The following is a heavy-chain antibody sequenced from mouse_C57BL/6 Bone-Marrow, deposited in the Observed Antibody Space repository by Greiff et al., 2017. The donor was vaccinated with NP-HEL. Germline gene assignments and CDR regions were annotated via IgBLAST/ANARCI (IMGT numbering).Heavy chain of an antibody. D-gene: IGHD2-1*01. CDR3: ARLCYGNYFYAMDY. CDR1: GYAFSSSW. Sequence: VQLQQSGPELVKPGASVKISCKASGYAFSSSWMNWVKQRPGKGLEWIGRIYPGDGDTNYNGKFKGKATLTADKSSSTAYMQLSSLTSEDSAVYICARLCYGNYFYAMDYWGQGTSVTVSS. V-gene: IGHV1-82*01. J-gene: IGHJ4*01. CDR2: IYPGDGDT.